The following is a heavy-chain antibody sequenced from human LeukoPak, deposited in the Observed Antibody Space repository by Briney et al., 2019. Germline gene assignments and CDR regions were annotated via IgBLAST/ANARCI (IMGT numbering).Heavy chain of an antibody. V-gene: IGHV1-69*13. D-gene: IGHD3-3*01. CDR1: GGTFSSYA. CDR3: ASRVLRFLEGGMDV. J-gene: IGHJ6*02. CDR2: IIPIFGTA. Sequence: ASVKVSCKASGGTFSSYAISWVRQAPGQGLEWMGGIIPIFGTANYAQKFQGRVTITADESTSTAYMELSSLRSEDTAVYYCASRVLRFLEGGMDVWAKGPRSPSP.